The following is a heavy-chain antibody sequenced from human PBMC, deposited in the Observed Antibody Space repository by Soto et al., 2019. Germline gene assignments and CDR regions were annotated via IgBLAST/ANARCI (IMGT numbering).Heavy chain of an antibody. CDR2: INHSGST. CDR3: ATAMRDSNYPNWFDP. J-gene: IGHJ5*02. V-gene: IGHV4-34*01. Sequence: SETLSLTCAVYGGSFSGYYWSWIRQPPGKGLEWIGEINHSGSTNYNPSLKSRVTISVDTSKNQFSLKLSSVTAADTAVYYCATAMRDSNYPNWFDPWGQETLVTVSS. CDR1: GGSFSGYY. D-gene: IGHD4-4*01.